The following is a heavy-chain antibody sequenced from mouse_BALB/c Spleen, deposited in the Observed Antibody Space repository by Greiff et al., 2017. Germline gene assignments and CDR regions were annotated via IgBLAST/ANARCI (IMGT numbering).Heavy chain of an antibody. Sequence: QVQLQQSGAELVRPGSSVKISCKASGYAFSSYWMNWVKQRPGQGLEWIGQIYPGDGDTNYNGKFKGKATLTADKSSSTAYMQLSSLTSEDSAVYFCARGDYYGSSYVNWYFDVWGAGTTVTVSS. V-gene: IGHV1-80*01. CDR1: GYAFSSYW. CDR2: IYPGDGDT. J-gene: IGHJ1*01. D-gene: IGHD1-1*01. CDR3: ARGDYYGSSYVNWYFDV.